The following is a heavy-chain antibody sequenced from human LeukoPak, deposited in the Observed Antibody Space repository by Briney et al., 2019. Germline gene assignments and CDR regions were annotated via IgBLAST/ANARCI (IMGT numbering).Heavy chain of an antibody. CDR3: ARNYYCSGTSCYNGAFDI. CDR1: GGTFSSYA. J-gene: IGHJ3*02. Sequence: SVKVSCKASGGTFSSYAISWVRQAPGQGLEWMGGIIPIFGTANYAQKFQGRVMITADESTSTAYMELSSLRSEDTAVYYCARNYYCSGTSCYNGAFDIWGQGTMVTVSS. D-gene: IGHD2-2*02. V-gene: IGHV1-69*13. CDR2: IIPIFGTA.